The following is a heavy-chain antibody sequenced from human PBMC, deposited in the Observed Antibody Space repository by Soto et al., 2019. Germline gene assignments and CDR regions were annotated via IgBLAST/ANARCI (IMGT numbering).Heavy chain of an antibody. CDR2: ISGSGGST. D-gene: IGHD3-3*01. J-gene: IGHJ4*02. CDR1: GFPFSSFA. V-gene: IGHV3-23*01. CDR3: AKGTGAFWSGYPLYFDY. Sequence: EVQLSESGGGLVQPGGSLRLSCAASGFPFSSFAMSWVRQAPGKGREWVSAISGSGGSTYYADSVKGRFTISRDNSKNALDLQMNSLRAEDTAVYYCAKGTGAFWSGYPLYFDYWGQGTLVTLSS.